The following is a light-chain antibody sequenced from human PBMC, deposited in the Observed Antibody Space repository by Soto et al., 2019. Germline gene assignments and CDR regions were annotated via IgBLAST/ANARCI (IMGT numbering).Light chain of an antibody. CDR1: QRITTSS. J-gene: IGKJ1*01. CDR2: DAS. CDR3: QQRGGSTPTWP. Sequence: EIVLTQSPGTVSLSPGERATLSCRASQRITTSSLAWYQQKPGQAPRLLIYDASNRATGIPDRFSGSGSGTDFTLTIRRLEPEDFAVYYCQQRGGSTPTWPVGQGTKVEIK. V-gene: IGKV3-20*01.